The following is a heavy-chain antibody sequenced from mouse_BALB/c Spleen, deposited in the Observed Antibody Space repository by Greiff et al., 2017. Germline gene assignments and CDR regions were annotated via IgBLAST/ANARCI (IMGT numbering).Heavy chain of an antibody. Sequence: EVKLMESGADLVKPGASVKLSCTASGFNIKDTYMHWVKQRPEQGLEWIGRIDPANGNTKYDPKFQGKATITADTSSNTAYLQLSSLTSEDSAVYYCARPNYYGSSDWYFDVWGAGTTVTVSS. CDR3: ARPNYYGSSDWYFDV. CDR1: GFNIKDTY. CDR2: IDPANGNT. V-gene: IGHV14-3*02. J-gene: IGHJ1*01. D-gene: IGHD1-1*01.